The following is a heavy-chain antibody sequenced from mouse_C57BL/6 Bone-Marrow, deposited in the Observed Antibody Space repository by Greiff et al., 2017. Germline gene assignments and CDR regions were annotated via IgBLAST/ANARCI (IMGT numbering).Heavy chain of an antibody. CDR1: GFNIKDDY. Sequence: VQLQQSGAELVRPGASVKLSCTASGFNIKDDYMHWVKQRPEQGLEWIGWIDPENGDTEYASKFKGKATITADTSSNTAYLQRSSLTSEDTAVYYCTAPYYSNWGYFDVWGTGTTVTVSS. J-gene: IGHJ1*03. CDR3: TAPYYSNWGYFDV. V-gene: IGHV14-4*01. CDR2: IDPENGDT. D-gene: IGHD2-5*01.